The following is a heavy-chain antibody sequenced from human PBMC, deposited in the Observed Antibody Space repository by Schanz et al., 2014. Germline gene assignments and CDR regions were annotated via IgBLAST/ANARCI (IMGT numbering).Heavy chain of an antibody. Sequence: QVQLVESGGGVVQPGGSLRLSCAASGFTFSSYGMHWVRQGPGKGLEWVAFIRYDGSNKYYADSVKGRFTISRDNSKNTLYLQMTSMRDEATAVYYCAKDPYGMDVWGQGTTVTVSS. CDR1: GFTFSSYG. CDR2: IRYDGSNK. J-gene: IGHJ6*02. CDR3: AKDPYGMDV. V-gene: IGHV3-30*02.